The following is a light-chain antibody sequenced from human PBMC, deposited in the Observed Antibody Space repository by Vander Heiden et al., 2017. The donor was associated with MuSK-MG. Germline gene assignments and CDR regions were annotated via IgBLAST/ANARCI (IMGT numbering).Light chain of an antibody. V-gene: IGKV1-9*01. CDR1: QGISSY. J-gene: IGKJ4*01. CDR2: AAS. CDR3: HQLNSYPLT. Sequence: DIQLTQSPSFLSASVGDRVTITCRASQGISSYLAWYQQKPGKAPKLLIYAASTLQSGVPSRFSGTGSGTEFTLTISSLHPEDLATYYSHQLNSYPLTFGGGTKVEIK.